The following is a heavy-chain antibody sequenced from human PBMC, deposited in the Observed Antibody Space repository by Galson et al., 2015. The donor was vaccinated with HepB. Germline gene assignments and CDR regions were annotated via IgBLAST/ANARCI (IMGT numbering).Heavy chain of an antibody. CDR2: IYPGDSDT. CDR1: GYSFTSYW. D-gene: IGHD3-9*01. CDR3: ARQRDYDILTGYFREHVAPFDY. V-gene: IGHV5-51*01. Sequence: QSGAEVKKPGESLKISCKGSGYSFTSYWIGWVRQMPGKGLEWMGIIYPGDSDTRYSPSFQGQVTISADKSISTAYLQWSSLKASDTAMYYCARQRDYDILTGYFREHVAPFDYWGQGTLVTVSS. J-gene: IGHJ4*02.